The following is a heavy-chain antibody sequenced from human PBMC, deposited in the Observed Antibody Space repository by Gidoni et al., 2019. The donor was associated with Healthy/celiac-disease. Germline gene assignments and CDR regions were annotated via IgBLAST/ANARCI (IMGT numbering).Heavy chain of an antibody. CDR2: ISWNSGSI. D-gene: IGHD4-17*01. V-gene: IGHV3-9*01. Sequence: EVQLVESGGGLVQPGRSLRLSCAATGFTFDDYAMHWVRQAPGKGLEWVSGISWNSGSIGDADSVKGRFTISRDNAKNSLYLQMNSLRAEDTALYYCTRTTVTTTGFDPWGQGTLVTVSS. J-gene: IGHJ5*02. CDR3: TRTTVTTTGFDP. CDR1: GFTFDDYA.